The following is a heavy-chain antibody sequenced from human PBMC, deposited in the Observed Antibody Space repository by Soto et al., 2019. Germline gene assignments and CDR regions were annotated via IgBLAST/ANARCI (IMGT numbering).Heavy chain of an antibody. D-gene: IGHD5-18*01. Sequence: QVHLQESGPGLVKPSQTLSLTCTVSGDSISSGSSYWSWIRQHPGKGLEWMGYFHYSGGTHYNPSFKSRATLSEDTSKNQFSLKLSSVTAADTAVYYCARGDQLWSFDYWGQGTLVTVSS. V-gene: IGHV4-31*03. CDR1: GDSISSGSSY. CDR3: ARGDQLWSFDY. J-gene: IGHJ4*02. CDR2: FHYSGGT.